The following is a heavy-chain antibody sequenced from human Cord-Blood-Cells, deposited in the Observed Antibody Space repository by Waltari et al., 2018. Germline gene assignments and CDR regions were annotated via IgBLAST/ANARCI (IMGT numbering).Heavy chain of an antibody. Sequence: EVQLLESGGGLVQPGGSLRLSCAASGFTFSSYAMSWVRLAPGKGLEWVSAISGIGGGTYYADSVKCRFTNSRDNSKNTLYRQMNSLRAEDTAVYYCAKVTGILLGMLDYWGQGTLVTVSS. V-gene: IGHV3-23*01. CDR3: AKVTGILLGMLDY. CDR1: GFTFSSYA. D-gene: IGHD7-27*01. J-gene: IGHJ4*02. CDR2: ISGIGGGT.